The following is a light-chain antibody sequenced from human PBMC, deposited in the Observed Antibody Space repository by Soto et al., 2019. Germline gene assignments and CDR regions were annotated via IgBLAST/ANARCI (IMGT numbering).Light chain of an antibody. CDR3: QQHYSTPQT. CDR1: KSVLYSSNNKNY. V-gene: IGKV4-1*01. J-gene: IGKJ1*01. CDR2: WAS. Sequence: DIVMTQSPDSLAVSLGERATINCKSSKSVLYSSNNKNYLAWYQQKPGQPPKLLIYWASTRESGVPDRFSGSGSGTDFTLTISSLQAEDVAAYYCQQHYSTPQTFGQGTKVEIK.